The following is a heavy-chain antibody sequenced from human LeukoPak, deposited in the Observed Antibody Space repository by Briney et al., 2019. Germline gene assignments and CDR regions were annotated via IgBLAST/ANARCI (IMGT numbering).Heavy chain of an antibody. CDR1: GGSISSYY. V-gene: IGHV4-39*07. Sequence: SETLSLTCSVSGGSISSYYWGWIRQPPGKGLEWIGSIYHSGSTYYNPSLKSRVTISVDTSKNQFSLKLSSVTAADTAVYYCARGSDIVVVPAAMGNWFDPWGQGTLVTVSS. J-gene: IGHJ5*02. CDR2: IYHSGST. CDR3: ARGSDIVVVPAAMGNWFDP. D-gene: IGHD2-2*01.